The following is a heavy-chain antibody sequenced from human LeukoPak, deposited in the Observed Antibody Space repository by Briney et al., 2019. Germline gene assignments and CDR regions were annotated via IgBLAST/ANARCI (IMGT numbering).Heavy chain of an antibody. J-gene: IGHJ6*02. CDR2: IVVGSGNT. Sequence: ASVKVSCKASGFTFTSSAMQWVRQARGQRLEWIGWIVVGSGNTNYAQKFQERVTITRDMSTSTAYMELSSLRSEDTAVYYCAASLDSSSWRYYYYYGMDVWGQGTTVTVSS. D-gene: IGHD6-13*01. V-gene: IGHV1-58*02. CDR1: GFTFTSSA. CDR3: AASLDSSSWRYYYYYGMDV.